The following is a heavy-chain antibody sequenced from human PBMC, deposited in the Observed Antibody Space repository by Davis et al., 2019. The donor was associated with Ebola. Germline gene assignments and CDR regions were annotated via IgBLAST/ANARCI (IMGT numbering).Heavy chain of an antibody. J-gene: IGHJ6*02. CDR2: IYSGGST. Sequence: GESLKISCAASGFTVSSNYMSWVRQAPGKGLEWVSVIYSGGSTYYADSVKGRFTISRDNSKNTLYLQMNSLRAEDTAVYYCARDDRARLGSNYYYYYGMDVWGQGTTVTVSS. V-gene: IGHV3-53*01. CDR3: ARDDRARLGSNYYYYYGMDV. D-gene: IGHD6-6*01. CDR1: GFTVSSNY.